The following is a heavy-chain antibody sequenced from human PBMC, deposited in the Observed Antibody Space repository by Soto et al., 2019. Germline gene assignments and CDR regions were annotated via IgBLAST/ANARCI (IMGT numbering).Heavy chain of an antibody. CDR2: INSDGSST. D-gene: IGHD3-22*01. CDR3: ARKGYYYDSSGYSHWFGP. V-gene: IGHV3-74*01. J-gene: IGHJ5*02. CDR1: GFTFSSYW. Sequence: PGGSLRLSCAASGFTFSSYWMHWVRQAPGKGLVWVSRINSDGSSTSYADSVKGRFTISRDNAKNTLYLQMNSLRAEDTAVYYCARKGYYYDSSGYSHWFGPWGQGTLVTVSS.